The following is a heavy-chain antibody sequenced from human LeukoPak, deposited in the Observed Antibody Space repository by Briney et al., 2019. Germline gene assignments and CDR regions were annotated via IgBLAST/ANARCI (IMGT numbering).Heavy chain of an antibody. CDR2: IKQDGSEK. J-gene: IGHJ3*02. Sequence: GGSLRLSCAASGFTFSSYWMSWVRQAPGKGLEWVANIKQDGSEKYYVDSVKGRFTISRDNAKNSLYLQMNSLRAEDTAVYYCAREVVEDIVVVPAAADAFDIWGQGTMVTVSS. CDR1: GFTFSSYW. CDR3: AREVVEDIVVVPAAADAFDI. D-gene: IGHD2-2*01. V-gene: IGHV3-7*01.